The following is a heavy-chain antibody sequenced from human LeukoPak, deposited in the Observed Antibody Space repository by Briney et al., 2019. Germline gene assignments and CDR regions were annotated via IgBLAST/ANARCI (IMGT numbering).Heavy chain of an antibody. CDR2: IGASGGDI. D-gene: IGHD7-27*01. CDR3: ARDPNWGSGY. J-gene: IGHJ4*02. CDR1: GFTFSSYT. Sequence: GGSPRLSCATSGFTFSSYTMIWVRQAPGKGLEWVSIIGASGGDIHYADSVKGRFSISRDNPKNTLTLQMNSLRVDDTAVYYCARDPNWGSGYWGQGTLVTVSS. V-gene: IGHV3-23*01.